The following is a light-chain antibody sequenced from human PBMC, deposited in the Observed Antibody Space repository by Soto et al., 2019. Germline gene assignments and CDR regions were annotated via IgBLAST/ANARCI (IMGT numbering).Light chain of an antibody. CDR3: QQYYTTPQT. CDR1: ESVNHN. J-gene: IGKJ1*01. CDR2: GAS. Sequence: DRVMTQSPATLSASPGESTTLSCRASESVNHNLAWYQQKPGQPPRLLIYGASSRAPGVPARFSGSGTGTEFTLTISSLQSEDFAVYYCQQYYTTPQTFGQGTKVEIK. V-gene: IGKV3-15*01.